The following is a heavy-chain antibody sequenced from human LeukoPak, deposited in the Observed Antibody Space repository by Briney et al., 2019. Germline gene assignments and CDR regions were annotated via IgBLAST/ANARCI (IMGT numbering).Heavy chain of an antibody. CDR2: ISSSGSTI. CDR1: GFTFSSYS. V-gene: IGHV3-48*04. Sequence: GGSLRLSCAASGFTFSSYSMNWVRQAPGKGLEWVSYISSSGSTIYYADSVKGRFTISRDNAKNSLYLQMNSLRAEDTAVYYCARDGAQWLVLGSYAHWFDPWGQGTLVTVSS. J-gene: IGHJ5*02. D-gene: IGHD6-19*01. CDR3: ARDGAQWLVLGSYAHWFDP.